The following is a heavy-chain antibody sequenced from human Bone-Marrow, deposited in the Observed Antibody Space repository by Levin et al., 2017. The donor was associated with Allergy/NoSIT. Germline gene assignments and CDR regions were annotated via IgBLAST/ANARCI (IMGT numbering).Heavy chain of an antibody. CDR3: ARDDYSDFTGWV. D-gene: IGHD3-9*01. CDR2: ISSSGST. J-gene: IGHJ4*02. Sequence: SQTLSLTCTVSGASVSSDTYYWSWIRQPPGKGLEWIGYISSSGSTSYNPSLMSRVTMSVHTSKNQFSLKLTSVTPADTAVYYCARDDYSDFTGWVWGQGSLVTVSS. V-gene: IGHV4-61*01. CDR1: GASVSSDTYY.